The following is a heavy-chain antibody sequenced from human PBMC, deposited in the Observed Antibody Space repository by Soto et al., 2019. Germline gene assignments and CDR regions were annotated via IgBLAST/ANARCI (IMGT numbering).Heavy chain of an antibody. D-gene: IGHD1-26*01. J-gene: IGHJ5*02. CDR2: INPNSGGT. CDR3: VRARGRVGGWLDP. CDR1: GYTFTGYY. Sequence: QVQLVQSGAEVKKPGASVKVSCKASGYTFTGYYMHWVRQAPGQGLEWMGWINPNSGGTNYAQKFQGRVTMTRDTSISTAYMELSRLRSDDTAAYYCVRARGRVGGWLDPWGQGTLVTVSS. V-gene: IGHV1-2*02.